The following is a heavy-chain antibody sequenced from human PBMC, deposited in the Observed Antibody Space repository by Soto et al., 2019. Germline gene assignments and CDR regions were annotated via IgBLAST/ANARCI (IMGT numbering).Heavy chain of an antibody. CDR2: SNSDGSST. Sequence: GVSLRLSCSASGFTFRSYWMHWVRQAPGKGLVWVSRSNSDGSSTSYADSVKGRFTISRDNAKNTLYLQMNSLRAEDTAVYYCARDEIRAYYDFWSGYYLRTDGMDVWGQGTTVTVSS. D-gene: IGHD3-3*01. J-gene: IGHJ6*02. V-gene: IGHV3-74*01. CDR1: GFTFRSYW. CDR3: ARDEIRAYYDFWSGYYLRTDGMDV.